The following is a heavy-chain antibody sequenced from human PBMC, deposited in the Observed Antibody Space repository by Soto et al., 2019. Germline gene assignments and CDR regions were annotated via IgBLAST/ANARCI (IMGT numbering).Heavy chain of an antibody. CDR2: ISWDDDK. CDR1: GFSLSTSGVG. Sequence: QLTLKESGPTLVKPTQTLTLTCTFSGFSLSTSGVGVGWIRQPPGKALEWLELISWDDDKRYIPSLKSRLTISKDTSKNQVVLTMTNMDPVDTATYYCAHRDRYCSGGSCSYYFDYWGQGTLVTVSS. CDR3: AHRDRYCSGGSCSYYFDY. J-gene: IGHJ4*02. V-gene: IGHV2-5*02. D-gene: IGHD2-15*01.